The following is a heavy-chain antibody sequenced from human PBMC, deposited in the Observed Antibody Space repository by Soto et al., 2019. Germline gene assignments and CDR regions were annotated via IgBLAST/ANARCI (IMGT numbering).Heavy chain of an antibody. J-gene: IGHJ4*02. CDR2: INPSGDST. V-gene: IGHV1-46*03. CDR1: GFTFTKYY. D-gene: IGHD5-12*01. Sequence: ASVKVSFKASGFTFTKYYMHWVRQAPGQGLEWMGMINPSGDSTSYAQKFQGRVTMTRDTSTSTVNVELSSLRSEDTAVYFCARGYSGYENFDNWGQGTLVTVSS. CDR3: ARGYSGYENFDN.